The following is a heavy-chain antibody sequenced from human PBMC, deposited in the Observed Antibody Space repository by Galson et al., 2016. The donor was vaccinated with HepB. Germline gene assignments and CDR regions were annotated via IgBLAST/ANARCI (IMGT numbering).Heavy chain of an antibody. V-gene: IGHV4-61*01. CDR3: ATALKLHGSGEEAYDI. D-gene: IGHD1-26*01. CDR1: GDSVSSYTYY. Sequence: SETLSLTCTVSGDSVSSYTYYWSWIRQPPGKGLEWIGYIYYSASTNYNPSLKSRVTISVDTSKNHFSLKLTSVTAADTAVYYCATALKLHGSGEEAYDIWGQGTTVTVSS. J-gene: IGHJ3*02. CDR2: IYYSAST.